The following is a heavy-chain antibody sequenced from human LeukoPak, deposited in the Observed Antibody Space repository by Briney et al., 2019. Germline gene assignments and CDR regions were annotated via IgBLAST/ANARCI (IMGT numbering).Heavy chain of an antibody. CDR1: GFTFNNYA. CDR3: RHDSYIPF. CDR2: ISDSARST. J-gene: IGHJ1*01. Sequence: EGSLRLSCAASGFTFNNYAMSWVRQPPGKGLEWVSGISDSARSTYYADSVKGRFTISRDNSKDTVYLQMNNLRAADTAFFCVRHDSYIPFWGQGSLVTVSS. V-gene: IGHV3-23*01. D-gene: IGHD5-18*01.